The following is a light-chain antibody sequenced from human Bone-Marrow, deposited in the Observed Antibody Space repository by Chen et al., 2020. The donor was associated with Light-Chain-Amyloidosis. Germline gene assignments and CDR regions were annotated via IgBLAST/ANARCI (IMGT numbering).Light chain of an antibody. CDR2: EVI. V-gene: IGLV2-8*01. Sequence: QSALTQPPSASGSPGQSVTISCTGTNSDVGRYDYVSWYQQHPGKAPQFLIYEVIKRSSGVPDRFSGSKSGNPVSLTVSGLQAEDEADYYCCSYAGDSWVFGGGTKLTVL. CDR1: NSDVGRYDY. CDR3: CSYAGDSWV. J-gene: IGLJ3*02.